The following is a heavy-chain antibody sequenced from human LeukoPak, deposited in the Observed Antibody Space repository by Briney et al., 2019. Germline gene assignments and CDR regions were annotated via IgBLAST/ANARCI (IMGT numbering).Heavy chain of an antibody. CDR1: GYTFTGYY. D-gene: IGHD4-11*01. Sequence: GASVKVSCKASGYTFTGYYMHWVRHAPGQGLEWMGRINPNSGGTNYAQMFQGRVTMTRDTSISTAYVELIVLSSEDTDLFVCPRAFTVRYRFDYWGQGTLVTVSS. J-gene: IGHJ4*02. CDR2: INPNSGGT. V-gene: IGHV1-2*05. CDR3: PRAFTVRYRFDY.